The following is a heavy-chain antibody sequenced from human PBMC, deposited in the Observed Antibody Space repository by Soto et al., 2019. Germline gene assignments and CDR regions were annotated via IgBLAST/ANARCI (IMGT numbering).Heavy chain of an antibody. CDR2: IYHSGST. V-gene: IGHV4-4*02. D-gene: IGHD2-2*02. J-gene: IGHJ5*02. Sequence: QVQLQQSGPGLVKPSGTLSLTCAVSGGSISSTNWWTWVRQSPGKRLEWIGEIYHSGSTNYNPSLRGRVTMSVDKSINQFSLKMTYVTAADTAVYYCATLPPRIELRVLPIPTWGQGTLVTVSS. CDR1: GGSISSTNW. CDR3: ATLPPRIELRVLPIPT.